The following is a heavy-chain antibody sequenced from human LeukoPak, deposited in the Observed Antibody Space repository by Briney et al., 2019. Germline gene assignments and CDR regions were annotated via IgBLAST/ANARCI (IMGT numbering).Heavy chain of an antibody. D-gene: IGHD3-10*01. J-gene: IGHJ4*02. CDR2: INNSGST. Sequence: PSEPLSLTCAVYGGSFSGYYWSWIRKPPGKGLEWIGEINNSGSTNYNPSLKSRVTISVDTSKNQFSLKLSSVTAADTAVYYCARGWWSDLVRGVPSCVWDYWGQGTLVTVSS. CDR1: GGSFSGYY. V-gene: IGHV4-34*01. CDR3: ARGWWSDLVRGVPSCVWDY.